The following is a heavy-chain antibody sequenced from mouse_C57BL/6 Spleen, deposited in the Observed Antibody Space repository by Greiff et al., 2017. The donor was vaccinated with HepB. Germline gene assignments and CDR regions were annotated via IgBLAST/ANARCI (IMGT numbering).Heavy chain of an antibody. CDR3: ARGGRWLLQGDAMDY. J-gene: IGHJ4*01. V-gene: IGHV5-4*01. CDR1: GFTFSSYA. D-gene: IGHD2-3*01. Sequence: EVQVVESGGGLVKPGGSLKLSCAASGFTFSSYAMSWVRQTPEKRLEWVATISDGGSYTYYPDNVKGRFTISRDNAKNNLYLQMSHLKSEDTAMYYCARGGRWLLQGDAMDYWGQGTSVTVSS. CDR2: ISDGGSYT.